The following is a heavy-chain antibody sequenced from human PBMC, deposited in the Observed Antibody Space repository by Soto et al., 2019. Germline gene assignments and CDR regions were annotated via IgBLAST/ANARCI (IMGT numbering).Heavy chain of an antibody. CDR1: GYTFTSYY. Sequence: ASVKVSCTASGYTFTSYYMHWVRLAPGQGLEWMGIINPSGGSTSYAQKFQGRVTMTRDTSTSTVYMELSSLRSEDTAVYYCARAPAGDDFWSGSNYYYGMDVWGQGTTVTVSS. CDR3: ARAPAGDDFWSGSNYYYGMDV. J-gene: IGHJ6*02. V-gene: IGHV1-46*01. CDR2: INPSGGST. D-gene: IGHD3-3*01.